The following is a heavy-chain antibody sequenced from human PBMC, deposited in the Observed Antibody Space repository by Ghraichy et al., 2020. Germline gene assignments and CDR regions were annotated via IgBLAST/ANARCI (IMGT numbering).Heavy chain of an antibody. CDR2: IYSGGST. V-gene: IGHV3-53*04. CDR3: ARGVTMVRGVIIHYYYGMDV. J-gene: IGHJ6*02. Sequence: GGALRLSCAASGFTVSSNYMSWVRQAPGKGLEWVSVIYSGGSTYYADSVKGRFTISRHNSKNTLYLQMNSLRAEDTAVYYCARGVTMVRGVIIHYYYGMDVWGQGTTVTVSS. CDR1: GFTVSSNY. D-gene: IGHD3-10*01.